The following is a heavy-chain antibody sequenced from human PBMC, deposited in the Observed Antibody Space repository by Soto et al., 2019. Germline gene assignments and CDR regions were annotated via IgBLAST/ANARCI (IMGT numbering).Heavy chain of an antibody. CDR1: GGTFSSYA. CDR3: ARRAPPITFGGVIVPDRGAFDI. D-gene: IGHD3-16*02. CDR2: IIPIFGTA. Sequence: SVKVSCKASGGTFSSYAISWVRQAPGQGLEWMGGIIPIFGTANYAQKFQGRVTITADESTSTAYMELSSLRSEDTAVYYCARRAPPITFGGVIVPDRGAFDIWGQGTMVTVSS. V-gene: IGHV1-69*13. J-gene: IGHJ3*02.